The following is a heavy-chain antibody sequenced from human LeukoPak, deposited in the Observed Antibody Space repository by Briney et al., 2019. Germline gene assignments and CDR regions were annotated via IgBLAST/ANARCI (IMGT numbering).Heavy chain of an antibody. CDR2: INHSGST. CDR1: GVSFSGYY. J-gene: IGHJ4*02. V-gene: IGHV4-34*01. CDR3: ATQPLYCSGGSCYFDY. D-gene: IGHD2-15*01. Sequence: SETLSLTCAVYGVSFSGYYWSWIRQPPGKGLEWIGEINHSGSTNYNPSLKSRVTISVDTSKNQFSLKLCSVTAADTAVYYCATQPLYCSGGSCYFDYWGQGTLVTVSS.